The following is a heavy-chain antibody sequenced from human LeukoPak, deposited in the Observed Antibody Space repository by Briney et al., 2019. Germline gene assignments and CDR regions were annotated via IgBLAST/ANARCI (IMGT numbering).Heavy chain of an antibody. CDR3: ARDKGFYDSSGYYSTFDP. D-gene: IGHD3-22*01. CDR2: INPNSGGT. Sequence: ASVQVSCKASGYTFTGYYMHWVRQAPGQGLEWMGWINPNSGGTNYAQKFQGRVTMTRDTSISTAYMELSRLRSDDTAVYYCARDKGFYDSSGYYSTFDPWGQGTLVTVSS. J-gene: IGHJ5*02. CDR1: GYTFTGYY. V-gene: IGHV1-2*02.